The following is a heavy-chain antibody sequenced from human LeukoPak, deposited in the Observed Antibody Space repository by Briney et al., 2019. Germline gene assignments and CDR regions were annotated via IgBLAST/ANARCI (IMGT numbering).Heavy chain of an antibody. D-gene: IGHD4-17*01. CDR2: ISGSGGST. CDR3: AKGPTTVTTFYFDY. Sequence: GGSLRLSCAASGFTFNNYAMGWVRQAPGKGLEWVSAISGSGGSTYYADSVKGRFTISRDNSKNTLYLQMNSLRAEDTAVYYCAKGPTTVTTFYFDYWGQGTLVTVSS. J-gene: IGHJ4*02. CDR1: GFTFNNYA. V-gene: IGHV3-23*01.